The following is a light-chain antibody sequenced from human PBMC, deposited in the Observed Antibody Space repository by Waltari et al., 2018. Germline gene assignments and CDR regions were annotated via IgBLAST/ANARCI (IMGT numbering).Light chain of an antibody. Sequence: DIQLTQSPSFLSASVGDRVTITCRASQGITSYLAWYQQKPGKVPKLLIYGASTLQSGVPSRFSGSESGTEFTLTISSLQPEDFATYYCQQLNSYPLTFGGGTKVEI. V-gene: IGKV1-9*01. CDR2: GAS. CDR3: QQLNSYPLT. CDR1: QGITSY. J-gene: IGKJ4*01.